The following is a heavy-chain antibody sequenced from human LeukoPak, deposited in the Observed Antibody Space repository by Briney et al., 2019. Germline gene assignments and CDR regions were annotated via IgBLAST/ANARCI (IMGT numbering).Heavy chain of an antibody. J-gene: IGHJ3*02. CDR2: IFPGDSDT. CDR3: ARRWEGTFDI. CDR1: GYSFTRYW. V-gene: IGHV5-51*01. Sequence: GEPLKISCKGSGYSFTRYWIGWVRQMPGKGLESMGIIFPGDSDTRYSPPFQGQVTISADKSITTAYLQWSSLKASDTAMYYCARRWEGTFDIWGQGTMVTVSS. D-gene: IGHD1-26*01.